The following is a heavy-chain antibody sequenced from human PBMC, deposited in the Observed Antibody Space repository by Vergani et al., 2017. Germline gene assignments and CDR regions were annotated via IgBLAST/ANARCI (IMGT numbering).Heavy chain of an antibody. CDR2: IYYSGST. V-gene: IGHV4-61*01. D-gene: IGHD2-21*02. CDR3: ARNPYCGGDCYSDAFDI. Sequence: QAQLQESGPGLVKPSETLSLTCAVSGNSISSGNNWGWIRQPPGKGLEWIGYIYYSGSTNYNPSLKSRVTISVDTSKNQFSLKLSSVTAADTAVYYCARNPYCGGDCYSDAFDIWGQGTMVTVSS. J-gene: IGHJ3*02. CDR1: GNSISSGNN.